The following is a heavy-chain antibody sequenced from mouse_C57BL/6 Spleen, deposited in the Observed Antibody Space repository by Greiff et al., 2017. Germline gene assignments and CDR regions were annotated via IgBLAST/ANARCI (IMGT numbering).Heavy chain of an antibody. CDR2: IDPENGDT. D-gene: IGHD1-1*01. CDR1: GFNIKDDY. Sequence: VQLQQSGAELVRPGASVKLSCTASGFNIKDDYMHWVKQRPEQGLEWIGWIDPENGDTEYASKFQGKATITADTSSNTAYLQLSSLTSEDTAVYYCTPFTTVVAPDYFDVWGTGTTVTVSS. CDR3: TPFTTVVAPDYFDV. V-gene: IGHV14-4*01. J-gene: IGHJ1*03.